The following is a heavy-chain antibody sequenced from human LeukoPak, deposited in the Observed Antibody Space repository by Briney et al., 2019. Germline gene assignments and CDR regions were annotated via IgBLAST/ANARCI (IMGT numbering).Heavy chain of an antibody. CDR1: GFTFSTYW. D-gene: IGHD2-15*01. CDR2: INRDGTSI. CDR3: ARHRSGGSQDDAFDI. J-gene: IGHJ3*02. V-gene: IGHV3-74*01. Sequence: GGSLRLSCAASGFTFSTYWMHWVRQAPGKGLVWVSRINRDGTSITYADSVKGRFTISRDNAKNTLYLQMNSLRAEDTAVYYCARHRSGGSQDDAFDIWGQGTMVTVSS.